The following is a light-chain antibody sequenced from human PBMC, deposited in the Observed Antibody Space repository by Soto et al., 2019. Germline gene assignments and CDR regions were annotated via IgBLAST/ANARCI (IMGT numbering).Light chain of an antibody. J-gene: IGLJ2*01. V-gene: IGLV2-14*01. CDR3: TSFTGNTTPVL. CDR2: EVY. Sequence: QPVLTQPASVSGSPGQSITISCAGTRSDIGGYNYVSWYQHHPGKVPKLLIYEVYNRPSGVSNRFSASKSGNTASLTISGLQAEDEADYYCTSFTGNTTPVLFGGGTKLTVL. CDR1: RSDIGGYNY.